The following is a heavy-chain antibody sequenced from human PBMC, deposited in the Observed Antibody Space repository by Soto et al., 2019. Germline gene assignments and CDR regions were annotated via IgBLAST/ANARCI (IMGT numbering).Heavy chain of an antibody. Sequence: GGSLRLSCAASGFTFSSYAMSWVRQAPGKGLEWVSAISGSGGSTYYADSVKGRFTISRDNSKNTLYLQMNSLRAEDTAVYYCATVPVWFGELLAKYGMDVWGQGTTVTVSS. J-gene: IGHJ6*02. V-gene: IGHV3-23*01. CDR1: GFTFSSYA. D-gene: IGHD3-10*01. CDR2: ISGSGGST. CDR3: ATVPVWFGELLAKYGMDV.